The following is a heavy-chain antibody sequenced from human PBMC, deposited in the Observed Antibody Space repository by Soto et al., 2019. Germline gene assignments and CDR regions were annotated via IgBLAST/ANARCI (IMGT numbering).Heavy chain of an antibody. CDR3: ARGTRRALRFDL. J-gene: IGHJ4*02. CDR1: GGSLSSVCYY. V-gene: IGHV4-31*03. Sequence: QVQLQKSGPGLVKSSQPLSLTCTVSGGSLSSVCYYWNWIRQHPAKGLEAFGYIYYSGSTYDNWSLKSRITMSVDTSKNKFSLKLNSVTAADTAVYYCARGTRRALRFDLWGQGTLVTVSS. CDR2: IYYSGST.